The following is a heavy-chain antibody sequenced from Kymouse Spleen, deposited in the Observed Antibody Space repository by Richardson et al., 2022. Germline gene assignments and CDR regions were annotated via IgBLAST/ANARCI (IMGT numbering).Heavy chain of an antibody. J-gene: IGHJ4*02. CDR2: ISYDGSNK. V-gene: IGHV3-30*18. CDR1: GFTFSSYG. Sequence: QVQLVESGGGVVQPGRSLRLSCAASGFTFSSYGMHWVRQAPGKGLEWVAVISYDGSNKYYADSVKGRFTISRDNSKNTLYLQMNSLRAEDTAVYYCAKRGSGWYGGFDYWGQGTLVTVSS. D-gene: IGHD6-19*01. CDR3: AKRGSGWYGGFDY.